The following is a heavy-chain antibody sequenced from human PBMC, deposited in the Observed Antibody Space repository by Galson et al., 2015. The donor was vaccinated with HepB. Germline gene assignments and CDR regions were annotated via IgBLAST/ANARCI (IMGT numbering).Heavy chain of an antibody. CDR3: AKDLRYCSSTSCPYYFDY. J-gene: IGHJ4*02. Sequence: SLRLSCAASGFTFSSYAMSWVRQAPGKGLQCVSAISGSGGSTYYADSVKGRFTISRDNSKNTLYLQMNSLRAEDTAVYYCAKDLRYCSSTSCPYYFDYWGQGTLVTVSS. D-gene: IGHD2-2*01. CDR1: GFTFSSYA. V-gene: IGHV3-23*01. CDR2: ISGSGGST.